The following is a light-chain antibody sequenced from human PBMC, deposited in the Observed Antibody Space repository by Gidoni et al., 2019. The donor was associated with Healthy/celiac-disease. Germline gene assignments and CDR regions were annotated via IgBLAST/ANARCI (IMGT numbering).Light chain of an antibody. V-gene: IGKV1-6*01. CDR3: LQNYKSAFT. Sequence: AIQMTQPPSSLSASVGDRVTITCRASQGSRKDSGWYQQKPGKAPQLLIYAASSVQSRVTSRFSSSGCSEDITITISSLPAEDFANYCCLQNYKSAFTFGRXTKVDIK. CDR2: AAS. J-gene: IGKJ3*01. CDR1: QGSRKD.